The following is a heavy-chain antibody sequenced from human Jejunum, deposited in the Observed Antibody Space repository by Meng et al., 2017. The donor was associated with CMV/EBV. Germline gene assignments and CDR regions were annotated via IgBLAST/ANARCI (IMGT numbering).Heavy chain of an antibody. J-gene: IGHJ4*02. V-gene: IGHV3-23*01. CDR1: GLTFSSYG. CDR2: ISATGSST. Sequence: ASGLTFSSYGMSWVRQAPGKGLEWVSGISATGSSTYYADSVKGRFTISRDNSKNTLYLQMNSLRAEDTAVYYCAKDRLTIAFLDYWGQGTQVTVSS. D-gene: IGHD3-10*01. CDR3: AKDRLTIAFLDY.